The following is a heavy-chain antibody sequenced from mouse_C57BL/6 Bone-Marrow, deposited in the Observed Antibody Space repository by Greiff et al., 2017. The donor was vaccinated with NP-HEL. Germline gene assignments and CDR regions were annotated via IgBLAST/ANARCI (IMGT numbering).Heavy chain of an antibody. CDR2: INYDGSST. D-gene: IGHD1-2*01. J-gene: IGHJ2*01. V-gene: IGHV5-16*01. CDR3: ARDLGWVDY. Sequence: EVKVVESEGGLVQPGSSMKLSCTASGFTFSDYYMAWVRQVPEKGLEWVANINYDGSSTYYLDSLKSRFIISRDNAKNILYLQMSSLKSEDTATYYCARDLGWVDYWGQGTTLTVSS. CDR1: GFTFSDYY.